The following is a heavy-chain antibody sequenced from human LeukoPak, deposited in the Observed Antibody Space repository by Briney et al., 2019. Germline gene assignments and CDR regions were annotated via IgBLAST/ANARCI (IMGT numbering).Heavy chain of an antibody. Sequence: PGGSLRLSCAASGFTFSSYAISWVRQAPGKGLEWVSAISGSGGSTYYADSVKGRFTISRDNSKNTLYLQMNSLRAEDTAIYYCAKMKGITMVRGTFDYWGQGTLVTVSS. CDR2: ISGSGGST. CDR1: GFTFSSYA. V-gene: IGHV3-23*01. J-gene: IGHJ4*02. CDR3: AKMKGITMVRGTFDY. D-gene: IGHD3-10*01.